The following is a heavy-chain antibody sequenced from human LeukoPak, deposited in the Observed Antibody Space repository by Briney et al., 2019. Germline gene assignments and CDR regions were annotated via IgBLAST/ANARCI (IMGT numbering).Heavy chain of an antibody. J-gene: IGHJ4*02. CDR3: AKDIRWSFDY. D-gene: IGHD4-23*01. V-gene: IGHV3-23*01. Sequence: GGSLRLSCAASGFTFSSNGMSWVLQAPGKGLEWVSVIGGSGGNIHYADSVKGRFTISRDNSKNTLYLQMNSLRAEDTATYYRAKDIRWSFDYWGQGTLVTVSS. CDR1: GFTFSSNG. CDR2: IGGSGGNI.